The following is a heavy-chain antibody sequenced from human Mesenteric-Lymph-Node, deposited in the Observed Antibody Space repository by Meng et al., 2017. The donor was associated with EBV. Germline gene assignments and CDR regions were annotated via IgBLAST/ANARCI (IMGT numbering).Heavy chain of an antibody. J-gene: IGHJ5*02. V-gene: IGHV4-34*01. Sequence: QQWGGGMLKPSEDLALICAVYGGVFSGYYWSGIRQPLWKGLEWIWEINHSGSTNYNPSLKSRVTISVDTSKNQFSLKLSSVTAAVTAVYYCARAGGDSSSWDSVSWFDPWGQGTLVTVSS. CDR3: ARAGGDSSSWDSVSWFDP. CDR1: GGVFSGYY. CDR2: INHSGST. D-gene: IGHD6-13*01.